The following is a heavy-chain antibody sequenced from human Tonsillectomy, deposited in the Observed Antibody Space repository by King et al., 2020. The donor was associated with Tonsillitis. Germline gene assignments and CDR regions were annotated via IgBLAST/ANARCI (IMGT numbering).Heavy chain of an antibody. J-gene: IGHJ4*02. CDR3: ARGRRSITMVRGVITY. CDR1: GYTFTSYY. V-gene: IGHV1-46*01. CDR2: INPSGGST. D-gene: IGHD3-10*01. Sequence: QLVQSGAEVKKPGASVKVSCKASGYTFTSYYMHWVRQAPGQGLEWMGIINPSGGSTSYAQKFQGRVTMTRDTSTSTVYMELSSLRSEDTVVYYCARGRRSITMVRGVITYWGQGTLVTVSS.